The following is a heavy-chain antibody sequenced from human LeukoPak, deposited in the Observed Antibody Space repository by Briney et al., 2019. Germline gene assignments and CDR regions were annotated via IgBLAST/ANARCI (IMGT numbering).Heavy chain of an antibody. CDR1: GFIFSTYW. J-gene: IGHJ4*02. D-gene: IGHD6-19*01. CDR2: IDSEGISE. V-gene: IGHV3-74*01. CDR3: TRGTSVVAGIDF. Sequence: GGSLRLSCGASGFIFSTYWMHWVRQAPGKGLEWVSHIDSEGISETYGDPAKGRFIMSRDNAKNTVYLQMNSLRAEDTGVYYCTRGTSVVAGIDFWGQGALVTVSS.